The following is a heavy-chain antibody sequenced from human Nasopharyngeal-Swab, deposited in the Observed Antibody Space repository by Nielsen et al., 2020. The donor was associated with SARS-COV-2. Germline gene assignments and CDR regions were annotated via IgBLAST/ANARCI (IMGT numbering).Heavy chain of an antibody. Sequence: GGSLRLSCAASGFTFSSYGMHWVRQAPGKGLEWVAVIWYDGSNKYYADSVKGRFTISRDNSKNTLYLQMNSLRAEDTAVYYCTQCGEPAETFGELFEYYFDYWGQGTLVTVSS. CDR3: TQCGEPAETFGELFEYYFDY. V-gene: IGHV3-33*01. D-gene: IGHD3-10*01. J-gene: IGHJ4*02. CDR1: GFTFSSYG. CDR2: IWYDGSNK.